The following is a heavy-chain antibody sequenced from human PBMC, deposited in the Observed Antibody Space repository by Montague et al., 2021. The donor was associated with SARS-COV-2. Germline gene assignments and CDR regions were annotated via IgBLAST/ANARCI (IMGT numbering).Heavy chain of an antibody. V-gene: IGHV4-34*01. CDR2: INHGGST. CDR3: ARLGDGVVPSPILGVGPYYSYYYMDV. D-gene: IGHD3-10*01. CDR1: GTSFSGYY. Sequence: SETLSLTCAVHGTSFSGYYWNWIRQPPGKGLEWIGEINHGGSTKYSRSLKSRLTISADTSKNQFSLKLTSVAAADTAVYYCARLGDGVVPSPILGVGPYYSYYYMDVWGKGTTVTVSS. J-gene: IGHJ6*03.